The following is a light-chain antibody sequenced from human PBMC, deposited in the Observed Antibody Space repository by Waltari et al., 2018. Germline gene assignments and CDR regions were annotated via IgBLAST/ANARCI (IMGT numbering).Light chain of an antibody. CDR1: QTISTW. Sequence: DIQMTQSPSNLSASVGDTVNITCRASQTISTWLAWYQQKPGKAPKLLIYKASSLETGVPSRFSGSGSGTEFTLTISSLQPDDFATYYCQQYNSYAWAFGQGTKVEIK. J-gene: IGKJ1*01. V-gene: IGKV1-5*03. CDR2: KAS. CDR3: QQYNSYAWA.